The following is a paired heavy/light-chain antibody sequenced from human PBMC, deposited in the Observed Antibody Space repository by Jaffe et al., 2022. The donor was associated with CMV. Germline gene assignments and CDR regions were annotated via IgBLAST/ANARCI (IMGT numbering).Heavy chain of an antibody. V-gene: IGHV3-21*01. CDR3: ARDPGGYNYGYAKY. J-gene: IGHJ4*02. D-gene: IGHD5-18*01. CDR2: LSSGSDYI. Sequence: EVQLVESGGGLVKPGGSLRLSCEASGFAFSSYTLNWVRQAPGKGLEWVSSLSSGSDYIWYADSVKGRFTISRDNAKNSLYLHMNSLRAEDTAVYYCARDPGGYNYGYAKYWGQGTLVTVSS. CDR1: GFAFSSYT.
Light chain of an antibody. CDR1: QSISTW. Sequence: DIQMTQSPSTLSASVGDRVTITCRASQSISTWLAWYQQRPGKAPKLLIYKASSLESGVPSRFSGSGSGTEFTLTINSLQPDDFATYVCQQYNTYRTFGQGTKVEIK. CDR2: KAS. J-gene: IGKJ1*01. CDR3: QQYNTYRT. V-gene: IGKV1-5*03.